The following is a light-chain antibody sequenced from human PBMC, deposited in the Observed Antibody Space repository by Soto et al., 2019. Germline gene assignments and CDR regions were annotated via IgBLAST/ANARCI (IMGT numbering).Light chain of an antibody. Sequence: QSALTQPASVSGSPGQSITISCTGTSSDVGSYNLVSWYQQYPGKAPKLVIYEVIKRPSGVSNRFSGSKPGNTASLTISGLQAEDEADYYCCSYAGSTSVFGTGTKVTV. CDR3: CSYAGSTSV. V-gene: IGLV2-23*02. J-gene: IGLJ1*01. CDR2: EVI. CDR1: SSDVGSYNL.